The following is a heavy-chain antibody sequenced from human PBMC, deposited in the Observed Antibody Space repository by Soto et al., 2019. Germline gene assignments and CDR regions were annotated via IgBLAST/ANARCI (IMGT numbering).Heavy chain of an antibody. CDR2: ISGSGGRI. J-gene: IGHJ4*02. Sequence: EVQLLESGGGLVQPGGSLRLSCAASGFTFYRYDMFWVRQTPRRGLEWVSFISGSGGRIEYGDFVRGRFTASRDNAEDTLSLQMNTLASDDTGVYYCVRRGSETGWYFDRWGQGTLVVVSS. CDR3: VRRGSETGWYFDR. D-gene: IGHD6-19*01. V-gene: IGHV3-23*02. CDR1: GFTFYRYD.